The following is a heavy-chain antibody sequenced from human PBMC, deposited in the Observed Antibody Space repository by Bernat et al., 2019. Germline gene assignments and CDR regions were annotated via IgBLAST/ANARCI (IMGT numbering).Heavy chain of an antibody. J-gene: IGHJ4*02. CDR1: GFTFSSYG. CDR2: IWYDGSNK. V-gene: IGHV3-33*01. CDR3: ARGPQAGPFDY. Sequence: QVQLVESGVGVVQPGRSLRLSCAASGFTFSSYGMHWVRQAPGKGLEWVAVIWYDGSNKYYADSVKGRFTISRDNSKNTLYLQMNSLRAEDTAVYYCARGPQAGPFDYWGQGTLVTVSS. D-gene: IGHD6-19*01.